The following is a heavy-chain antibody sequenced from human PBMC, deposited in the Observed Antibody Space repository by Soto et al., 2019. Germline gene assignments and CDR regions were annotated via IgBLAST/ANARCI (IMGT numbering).Heavy chain of an antibody. CDR1: CGAASSNSYP. V-gene: IGHV4-39*07. CDR3: ARDTTPSL. J-gene: IGHJ4*02. CDR2: IYSNDNT. Sequence: SETLTLTCNISCGAASSNSYPWGWVRQSPGKGLEWIGTIYSNDNTHYNPSLLSRVTISVDTSKNQFSLKLSSVTAADTATYYCARDTTPSLWGQGILVTVS. D-gene: IGHD1-1*01.